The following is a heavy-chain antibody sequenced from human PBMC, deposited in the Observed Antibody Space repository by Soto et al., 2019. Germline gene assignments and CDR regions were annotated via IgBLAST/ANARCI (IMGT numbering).Heavy chain of an antibody. Sequence: VGSLRLYCVASGFTFSNAWMSWVRQAPGKGLEWVGRIKSKTDGGTTDYAAPVKGRFTISRDDSKNTLYLQMNSLKTEDTAVYYCTTVRLPYPHYYYGMDVWGQGTTVTVSS. CDR1: GFTFSNAW. CDR3: TTVRLPYPHYYYGMDV. J-gene: IGHJ6*02. CDR2: IKSKTDGGTT. V-gene: IGHV3-15*01.